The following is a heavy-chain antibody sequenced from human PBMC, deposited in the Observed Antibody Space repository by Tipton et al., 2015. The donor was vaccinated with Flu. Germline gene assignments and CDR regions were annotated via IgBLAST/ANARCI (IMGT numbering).Heavy chain of an antibody. J-gene: IGHJ4*02. CDR3: VRTKDGYTLSNFVY. CDR1: GGSISSGSYY. V-gene: IGHV4-61*02. D-gene: IGHD5-24*01. CDR2: VYPSGST. Sequence: TLSLTCTVSGGSISSGSYYWTWIRQPAGKGLEWIGRVYPSGSTNYNPSLKSRVTISVDTSKNQFSLTLTSVTAADTAVYYCVRTKDGYTLSNFVYWGQGTLVTVSS.